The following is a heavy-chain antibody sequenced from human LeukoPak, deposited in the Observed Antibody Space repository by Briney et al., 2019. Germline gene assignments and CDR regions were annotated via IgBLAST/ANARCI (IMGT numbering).Heavy chain of an antibody. Sequence: SETLSLTCAVYGGSFSGYYWSWIRQPPGKGREWIGEINHSGSTNYNPSLKSRVTISVDTSKNQFSLKLSSVTAADTAVYYCARSYSSSSRIDFDYWGQGTLVTVSS. CDR3: ARSYSSSSRIDFDY. J-gene: IGHJ4*02. CDR1: GGSFSGYY. CDR2: INHSGST. V-gene: IGHV4-34*01. D-gene: IGHD6-6*01.